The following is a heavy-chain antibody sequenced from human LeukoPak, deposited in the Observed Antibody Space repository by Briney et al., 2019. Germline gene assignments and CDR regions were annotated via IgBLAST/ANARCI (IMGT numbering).Heavy chain of an antibody. CDR3: AREGSSWYGVRTFDY. CDR1: GGSISSGGYY. CDR2: IYYSGST. Sequence: SQTLSLTCTVSGGSISSGGYYWSCIRQHPGKGLEWIGYIYYSGSTYYNPSLKSRVTISVDTSKNQFYLKLSSVTAADTAVYYCAREGSSWYGVRTFDYWGQGTLVTVSS. J-gene: IGHJ4*02. D-gene: IGHD6-13*01. V-gene: IGHV4-31*03.